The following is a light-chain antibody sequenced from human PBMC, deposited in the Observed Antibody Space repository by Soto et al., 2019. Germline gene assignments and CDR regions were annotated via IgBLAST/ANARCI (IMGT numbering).Light chain of an antibody. CDR2: EVS. Sequence: QSALTQPASVSGSPGQSITISCTGTSSDVGAYNYVSWYQQHPGKAPKLMIYEVSNRPSGVSNRFSGSKSGNTAPLTISGLQAEDEADYYCSSYTSSSTRVFGGGTKVTVL. CDR3: SSYTSSSTRV. V-gene: IGLV2-14*01. CDR1: SSDVGAYNY. J-gene: IGLJ2*01.